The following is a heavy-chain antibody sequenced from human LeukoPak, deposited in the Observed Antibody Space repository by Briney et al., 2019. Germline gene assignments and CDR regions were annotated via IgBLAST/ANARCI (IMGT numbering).Heavy chain of an antibody. J-gene: IGHJ6*02. CDR3: MMSLTAHYYYGMDV. D-gene: IGHD2-21*02. V-gene: IGHV3-48*03. CDR2: ITRSGSTI. Sequence: GGSLRLSCAASGFTFSSYEMNWVRQAPGKGLEWVSYITRSGSTIYYADSVKGRFTISRDNAKNSLYLQMNSLRAEDTAVYHCMMSLTAHYYYGMDVWGQGTTVTVSS. CDR1: GFTFSSYE.